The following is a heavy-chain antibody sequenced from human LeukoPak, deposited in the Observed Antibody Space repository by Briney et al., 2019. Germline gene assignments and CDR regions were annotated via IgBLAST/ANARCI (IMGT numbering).Heavy chain of an antibody. CDR3: AKDTGLEGYYYYYMDV. D-gene: IGHD3/OR15-3a*01. J-gene: IGHJ6*03. CDR1: GFTFSSYG. CDR2: IRYDGSNK. V-gene: IGHV3-30*02. Sequence: GGSLRLSCAASGFTFSSYGMHWVRQAPGKGLEWVAFIRYDGSNKYYADSVKGRFTISRDNSKNTPYLQMNSLRAEDTAVYYCAKDTGLEGYYYYYMDVWGKGTTVTISS.